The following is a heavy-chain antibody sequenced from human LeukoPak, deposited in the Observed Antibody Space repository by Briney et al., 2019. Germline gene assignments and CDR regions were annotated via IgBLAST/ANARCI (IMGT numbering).Heavy chain of an antibody. Sequence: SETLSLTCTVSGGSISSYYWSWIRQPAGKGLEWIGRIYTSGSTNYNPSLKSRVTMSVDTSKNQFSLKLSPVTAADTAVYYCARSSVGPRNYYYYYMDVWGKGTTVTVSS. CDR3: ARSSVGPRNYYYYYMDV. V-gene: IGHV4-4*07. CDR2: IYTSGST. J-gene: IGHJ6*03. CDR1: GGSISSYY. D-gene: IGHD1-26*01.